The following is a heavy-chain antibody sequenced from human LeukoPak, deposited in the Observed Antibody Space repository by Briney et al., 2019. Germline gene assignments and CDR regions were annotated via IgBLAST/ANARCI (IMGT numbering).Heavy chain of an antibody. J-gene: IGHJ6*03. CDR3: ARDAGIQLGKYYYYYMDV. V-gene: IGHV3-23*01. D-gene: IGHD5-18*01. Sequence: PGGSLRLSCAASGFTFSSYAMSWVRQAPGKGLEWVSGISLDGATTYYAGSVEGRFTISRDNTKNTLYLQMNSLRAEDTAVYYCARDAGIQLGKYYYYYMDVWGKGTTVTVSS. CDR2: ISLDGATT. CDR1: GFTFSSYA.